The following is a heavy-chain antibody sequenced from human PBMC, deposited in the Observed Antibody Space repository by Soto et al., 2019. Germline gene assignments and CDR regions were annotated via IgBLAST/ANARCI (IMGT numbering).Heavy chain of an antibody. D-gene: IGHD3-3*01. J-gene: IGHJ4*02. V-gene: IGHV1-46*01. Sequence: QVQLVQSGAEVEKPGASVKVSCKASGYTFTSYYMHWVRRAPGQGLEWMGIINPSGGSTSYAQKFQGRATMTRDTSTSTGYKELSSLRSEDTAVYYCARDDGDDFWSGIDYWGQGTLVTVSS. CDR1: GYTFTSYY. CDR2: INPSGGST. CDR3: ARDDGDDFWSGIDY.